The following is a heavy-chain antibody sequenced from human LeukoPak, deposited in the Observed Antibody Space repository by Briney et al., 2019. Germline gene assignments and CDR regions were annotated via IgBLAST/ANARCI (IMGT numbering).Heavy chain of an antibody. CDR2: IIPIFGTA. Sequence: SVKVSCKASGGTFSSYASSWVRQAPGQGLEWMGGIIPIFGTANYAQKFQGRVTITAAESTSTAYMELSSLRSEDTAVYYCASRYSGYVRDAFDIWGQGTMVTVSS. D-gene: IGHD5-12*01. CDR1: GGTFSSYA. J-gene: IGHJ3*02. V-gene: IGHV1-69*13. CDR3: ASRYSGYVRDAFDI.